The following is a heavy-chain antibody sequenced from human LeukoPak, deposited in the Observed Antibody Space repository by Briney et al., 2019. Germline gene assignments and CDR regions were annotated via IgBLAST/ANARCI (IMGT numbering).Heavy chain of an antibody. CDR1: GYTFTSYG. D-gene: IGHD6-19*01. CDR2: ISAYNGNT. CDR3: ARPIAVAGDWYFDL. V-gene: IGHV1-18*01. Sequence: ASVKVSCRASGYTFTSYGISWVRQAPGQGLEWMGWISAYNGNTNYAQKLRGRVTMTTDTSTNTAYMELRSLRSDDTAVYYCARPIAVAGDWYFDLWGRGTLVTVSS. J-gene: IGHJ2*01.